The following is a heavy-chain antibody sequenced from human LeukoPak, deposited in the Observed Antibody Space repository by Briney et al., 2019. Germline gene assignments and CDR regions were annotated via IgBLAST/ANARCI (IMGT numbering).Heavy chain of an antibody. CDR3: ARDVLGSSWYPQTPGGDY. D-gene: IGHD6-13*01. V-gene: IGHV3-21*01. CDR2: ISSSSSYI. CDR1: GFTFSSYS. Sequence: GGSLRLSCAASGFTFSSYSMNWVRQAPGKGLEWVSSISSSSSYIYYADSVKGRFTISRDNAKNSLYLQMNSLRAEDTAVYYCARDVLGSSWYPQTPGGDYWGQGTLVTVSS. J-gene: IGHJ4*02.